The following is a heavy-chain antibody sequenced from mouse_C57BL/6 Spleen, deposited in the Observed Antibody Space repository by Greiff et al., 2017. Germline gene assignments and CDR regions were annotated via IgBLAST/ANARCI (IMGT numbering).Heavy chain of an antibody. CDR2: IRSKSNNYAT. D-gene: IGHD1-1*01. J-gene: IGHJ1*01. V-gene: IGHV10-1*01. CDR3: VRKGYGSIYWYFDV. CDR1: GFSFNTYA. Sequence: EVHLVESGGGLVQPKGSLKLSCAASGFSFNTYAMNWVRQAPGKGLEWVARIRSKSNNYATYYADSVKDRFTISRDDSESMLYLQMNNLKTEDTAMYYCVRKGYGSIYWYFDVWGAGTTVTVSS.